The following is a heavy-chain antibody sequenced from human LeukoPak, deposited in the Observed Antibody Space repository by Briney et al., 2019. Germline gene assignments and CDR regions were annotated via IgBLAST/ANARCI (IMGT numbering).Heavy chain of an antibody. D-gene: IGHD7-27*01. V-gene: IGHV1-3*01. CDR3: TREVWGFDP. CDR1: GFTFTDYI. CDR2: MNAGNGNT. J-gene: IGHJ5*02. Sequence: ASVKVSCKASGFTFTDYIIHWVRQAPGQRLEWMGWMNAGNGNTKYSQNFQGRVTITRDTSASTAYMELSSLRSEDTAVYYCTREVWGFDPWGQGTLVTVSS.